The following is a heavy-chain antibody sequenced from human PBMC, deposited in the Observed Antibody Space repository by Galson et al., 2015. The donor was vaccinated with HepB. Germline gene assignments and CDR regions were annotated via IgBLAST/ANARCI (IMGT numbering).Heavy chain of an antibody. Sequence: SLRLSCAASGFTFSSYAMHWVRQAPGKGLEWVAVISYDGSNKYYADSVKGRFTISRDNSKNTLYLQMNSLRAEDTAVYYCARDRMGYGPGGLYYYGMDVWGQGTTVTVSS. V-gene: IGHV3-30-3*01. CDR2: ISYDGSNK. CDR3: ARDRMGYGPGGLYYYGMDV. D-gene: IGHD5-18*01. J-gene: IGHJ6*02. CDR1: GFTFSSYA.